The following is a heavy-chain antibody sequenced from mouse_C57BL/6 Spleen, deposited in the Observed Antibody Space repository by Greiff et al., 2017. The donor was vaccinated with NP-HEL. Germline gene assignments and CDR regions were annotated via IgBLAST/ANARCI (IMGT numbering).Heavy chain of an antibody. J-gene: IGHJ3*01. CDR1: GYTFTSYD. CDR3: ARKGIYYDYDVGAWFAY. D-gene: IGHD2-4*01. CDR2: IYPRDGST. V-gene: IGHV1-85*01. Sequence: VKLMESGPELVKPGASVKLSCKASGYTFTSYDINWVKQRPGQGLEWIGWIYPRDGSTKYNEKFKGKATLTVDTSSSTAYMELHSLTSEDSAVYFCARKGIYYDYDVGAWFAYWGQGTLVTVSA.